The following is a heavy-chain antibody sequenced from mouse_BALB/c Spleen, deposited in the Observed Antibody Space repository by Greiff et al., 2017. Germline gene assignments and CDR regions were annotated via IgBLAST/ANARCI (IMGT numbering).Heavy chain of an antibody. J-gene: IGHJ4*01. V-gene: IGHV5-6*01. Sequence: EVQGVESGGDLVKPGGSLKLSCAASGFTFSSYGMSWVRQTPDKRLEWVATISSGGSYTYYPDSVKGRFTISRDNAKNTLYLQMSSLKSEDTAMYYCARQGDPTVAGYAMDYWGQGTSVTVSS. CDR3: ARQGDPTVAGYAMDY. CDR1: GFTFSSYG. CDR2: ISSGGSYT. D-gene: IGHD1-1*01.